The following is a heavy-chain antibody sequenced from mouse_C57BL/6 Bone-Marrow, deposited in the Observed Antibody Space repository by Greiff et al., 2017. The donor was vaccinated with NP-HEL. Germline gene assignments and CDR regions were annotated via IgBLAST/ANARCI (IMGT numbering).Heavy chain of an antibody. Sequence: EAGGGLVQPKGSLKLSCAASGFSFNTYAMNWVRQAPGKGLEWVARIRSKSNNYATYYADSVKDRFTISRDDSESMLYLQMNNLKTEDTAMYYCVRQYYGSPYYFDYWGQGTTLTVSS. J-gene: IGHJ2*01. CDR3: VRQYYGSPYYFDY. CDR2: IRSKSNNYAT. D-gene: IGHD1-1*01. CDR1: GFSFNTYA. V-gene: IGHV10-1*01.